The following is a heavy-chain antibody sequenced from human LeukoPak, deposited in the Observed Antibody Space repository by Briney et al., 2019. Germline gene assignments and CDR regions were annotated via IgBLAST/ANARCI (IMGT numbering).Heavy chain of an antibody. CDR2: FYPTGVS. V-gene: IGHV4-59*10. Sequence: SETLSLTCAVYGGSFSGYYWSWIRQPAGKGLEWIGRFYPTGVSNYHPSLRSRVTMSVDTSKNQFFLKLTSVTAADTAVYYCAKVAGASEKYFDYWGQGILVTVSS. J-gene: IGHJ4*02. CDR1: GGSFSGYY. D-gene: IGHD2-15*01. CDR3: AKVAGASEKYFDY.